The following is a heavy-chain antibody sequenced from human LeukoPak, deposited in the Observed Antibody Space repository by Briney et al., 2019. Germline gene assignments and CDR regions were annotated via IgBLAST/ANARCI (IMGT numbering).Heavy chain of an antibody. V-gene: IGHV4-34*01. CDR3: ARGYYCSSTSCYDY. J-gene: IGHJ4*02. D-gene: IGHD2-2*01. Sequence: PSETLSLTCAVYGGSFSGYYWSWIRQPPGKGLEWIGEINHSGSTNYNPSLKNRVTISVDTSKNQFSLKLSSVTAADSAVYYCARGYYCSSTSCYDYWGQGTVVTVSA. CDR1: GGSFSGYY. CDR2: INHSGST.